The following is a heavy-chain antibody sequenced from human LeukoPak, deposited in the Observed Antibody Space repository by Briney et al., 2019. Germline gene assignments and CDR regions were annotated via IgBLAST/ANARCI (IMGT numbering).Heavy chain of an antibody. Sequence: GDTVNVSCTASGGTFSNNAISWVRHAPAQGLEWMGGIIPIFGTASYAQKFQGRVTITADESTSTAYMELSSLRSEDTAVYYCARDLGDSFDYWGQGTLVTVSS. V-gene: IGHV1-69*01. CDR2: IIPIFGTA. D-gene: IGHD3-10*01. J-gene: IGHJ4*02. CDR3: ARDLGDSFDY. CDR1: GGTFSNNA.